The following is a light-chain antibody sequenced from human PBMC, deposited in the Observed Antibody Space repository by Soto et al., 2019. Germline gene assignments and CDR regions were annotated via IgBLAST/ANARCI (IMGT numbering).Light chain of an antibody. CDR1: SSDGGGYNY. Sequence: QSGLTQPRSGSGSPGQSVAISCNGTSSDGGGYNYVSWYQQHPGKAPKLMIYEVNKRPSGVPDRFSGSKSGNTASLTVSGLPAEDEAAYYCSSYAGSSNVFGTATQVTVL. CDR3: SSYAGSSNV. J-gene: IGLJ1*01. V-gene: IGLV2-8*01. CDR2: EVN.